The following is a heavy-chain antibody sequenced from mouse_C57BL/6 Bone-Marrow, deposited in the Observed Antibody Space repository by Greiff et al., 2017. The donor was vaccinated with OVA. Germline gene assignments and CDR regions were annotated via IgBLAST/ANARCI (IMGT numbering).Heavy chain of an antibody. CDR2: INPYNGGT. CDR3: ARGGGSDWYFDV. V-gene: IGHV1-19*01. Sequence: DVKLVESGPVLVKPGASVKMSCKASGYTFTDYYMNWVKQSHGKSLEWIGVINPYNGGTSYNQKFKGKATLTVDKSSSTAYMELNSLTSEDSAVYYCARGGGSDWYFDVWGTGTTVTVSS. D-gene: IGHD1-1*01. CDR1: GYTFTDYY. J-gene: IGHJ1*03.